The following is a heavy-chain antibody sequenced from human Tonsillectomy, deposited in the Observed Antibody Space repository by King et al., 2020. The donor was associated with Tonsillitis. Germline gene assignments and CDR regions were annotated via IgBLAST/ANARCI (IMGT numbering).Heavy chain of an antibody. CDR3: ARDRRSALTICGDAFDI. CDR2: ISYDGTNK. V-gene: IGHV3-30*14. D-gene: IGHD3-3*01. CDR1: GFTFTTYA. Sequence: VQLVESGGGVVQPGRSLRLSCAASGFTFTTYAMHWVRQAPGKGLEWVAVISYDGTNKYFADSVKGRFTISRDNSKNTLYLQMNSLRAEDTAVYFCARDRRSALTICGDAFDIWGQGTTVSVSS. J-gene: IGHJ3*02.